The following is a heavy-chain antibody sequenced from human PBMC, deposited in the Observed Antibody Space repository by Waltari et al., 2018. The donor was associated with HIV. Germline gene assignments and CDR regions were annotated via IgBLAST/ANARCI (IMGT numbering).Heavy chain of an antibody. V-gene: IGHV1-2*06. CDR1: GYTFTDYY. CDR2: IHPDSGGT. Sequence: QVQLVQSRAAVKKPGASVKVSCKASGYTFTDYYIHWVRQAPGQGLEWMGRIHPDSGGTNFAQKFQGRVTMTRDTSISTVYMELNRLRSDDTAVYYCARDRSNYGSGSYDAFDIWGQETMVTVSS. CDR3: ARDRSNYGSGSYDAFDI. J-gene: IGHJ3*02. D-gene: IGHD3-10*01.